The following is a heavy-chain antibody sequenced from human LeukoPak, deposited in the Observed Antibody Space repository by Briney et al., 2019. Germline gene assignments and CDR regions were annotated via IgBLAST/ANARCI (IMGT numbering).Heavy chain of an antibody. CDR2: INPSGGST. V-gene: IGHV1-46*01. D-gene: IGHD3-10*01. CDR1: GYTFTGYY. CDR3: AGTSSRSYTKDNYYYYYMDV. Sequence: GASVKVSCKASGYTFTGYYMHWVRQAPGQGLEWMGIINPSGGSTSYAQKFQGRVTMTRDMSTSTAYMELSSLRSEDTAVYYCAGTSSRSYTKDNYYYYYMDVWGKGTTVTVSS. J-gene: IGHJ6*03.